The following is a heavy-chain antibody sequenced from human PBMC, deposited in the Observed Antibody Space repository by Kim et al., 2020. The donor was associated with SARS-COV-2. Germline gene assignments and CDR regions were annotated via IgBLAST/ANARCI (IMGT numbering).Heavy chain of an antibody. J-gene: IGHJ4*02. V-gene: IGHV3-73*01. CDR2: KGRNSAT. CDR3: TSLITA. D-gene: IGHD6-25*01. Sequence: KGRNSATTYGASVKGRFTISRDDSKNTAYLQMNSLKTEDTAVYYCTSLITAWGQGTLVTVSS.